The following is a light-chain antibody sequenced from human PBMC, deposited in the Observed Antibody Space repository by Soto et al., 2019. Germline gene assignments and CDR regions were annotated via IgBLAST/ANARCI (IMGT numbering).Light chain of an antibody. CDR3: QQRGT. CDR2: DAS. J-gene: IGKJ1*01. V-gene: IGKV3-11*01. Sequence: EIVLTQSPATLSLSPGERATLSCRASQSVTSYLAWYRQKPGQAPRLLIYDASNRATGIPARFSGSGSGTDFTLTISSLEPEDFAVYYCQQRGTFGQGTKVEIK. CDR1: QSVTSY.